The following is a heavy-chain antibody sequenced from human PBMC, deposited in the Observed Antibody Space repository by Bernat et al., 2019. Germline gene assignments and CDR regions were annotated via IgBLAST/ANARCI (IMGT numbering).Heavy chain of an antibody. CDR1: GFTFSSYA. Sequence: EVQLLESGGGLVQPGGSLRLSCAASGFTFSSYAMSWVRQAPGKGLEWVSVIIGSGGSTYYADSVKGRFTISRGNSKNTLYLQMNSLRAEDTAVYYCARAAGADYGKAFDIWGQGTMVTVSS. V-gene: IGHV3-23*01. D-gene: IGHD4-17*01. CDR2: IIGSGGST. CDR3: ARAAGADYGKAFDI. J-gene: IGHJ3*02.